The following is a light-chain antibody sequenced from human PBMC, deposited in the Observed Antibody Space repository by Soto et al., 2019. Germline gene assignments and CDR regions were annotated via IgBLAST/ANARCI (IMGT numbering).Light chain of an antibody. J-gene: IGKJ5*01. Sequence: AIRMTQYPSSFSASTGDRVTSTCRASQGISSYLAWYQQKPGKAPKLLIYAASTLQSGVPSRFSGSGSGTDFTLTISCLQSEDFATYYCQQLKSYPIPFCQGTLLEI. CDR1: QGISSY. CDR3: QQLKSYPIP. CDR2: AAS. V-gene: IGKV1-8*01.